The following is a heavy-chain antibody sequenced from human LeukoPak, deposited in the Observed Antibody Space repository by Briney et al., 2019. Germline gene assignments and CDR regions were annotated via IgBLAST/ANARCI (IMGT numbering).Heavy chain of an antibody. J-gene: IGHJ4*02. V-gene: IGHV3-23*01. CDR3: AKNGAYSGYDYIDY. CDR1: GFTFSSYA. Sequence: GGSLRLSCAASGFTFSSYAMSWVRQAPGEGLEWVSDITGSGDDTDYADSVKGRFTVSRDNSRNTLYLQINSLRVEDTAVYYCAKNGAYSGYDYIDYWGQGTLVTVSS. CDR2: ITGSGDDT. D-gene: IGHD5-12*01.